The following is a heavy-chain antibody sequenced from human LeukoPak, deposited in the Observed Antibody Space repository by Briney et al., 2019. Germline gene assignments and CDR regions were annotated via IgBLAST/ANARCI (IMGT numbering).Heavy chain of an antibody. D-gene: IGHD4-17*01. CDR2: IYYSGST. V-gene: IGHV4-59*01. J-gene: IGHJ4*02. Sequence: SETLSLTCTVSGGSISSYYWSWIRQPPGKGLEWIGYIYYSGSTNYNPSLKSRVTISVDTSKNQFSLKLSSVTAADTAVYYCARDAGWATVTYFDYWGQGTLVTVSS. CDR3: ARDAGWATVTYFDY. CDR1: GGSISSYY.